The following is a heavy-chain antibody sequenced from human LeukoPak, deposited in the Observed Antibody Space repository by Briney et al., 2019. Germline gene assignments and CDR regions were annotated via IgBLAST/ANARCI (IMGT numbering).Heavy chain of an antibody. Sequence: PGGTLRLSCAASGFTFSSYGMSWVRQAPGKGLEWVADISGSGGSTYYADSVKGRFTISRDNSKNTLYLQMNSLRAEDTAVYYRARDRLYSSSWPINSYYYMDVWGKGNTVTVSS. CDR1: GFTFSSYG. CDR2: ISGSGGST. V-gene: IGHV3-23*01. D-gene: IGHD6-13*01. J-gene: IGHJ6*03. CDR3: ARDRLYSSSWPINSYYYMDV.